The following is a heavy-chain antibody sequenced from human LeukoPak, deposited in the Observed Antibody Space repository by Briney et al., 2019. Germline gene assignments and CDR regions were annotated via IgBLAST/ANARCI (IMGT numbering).Heavy chain of an antibody. D-gene: IGHD5-18*01. V-gene: IGHV4-38-2*01. CDR1: GYSISSGYY. Sequence: SETLSLTCAVSGYSISSGYYWSWIRQPPGKGLDWIGSISHSGSTYYSPSLRSRVTISIDTSKNQFSLRLNSVTATDTAVYYCARVGGYSYGNYYFNYWGQGTLVTVSS. CDR2: ISHSGST. CDR3: ARVGGYSYGNYYFNY. J-gene: IGHJ4*02.